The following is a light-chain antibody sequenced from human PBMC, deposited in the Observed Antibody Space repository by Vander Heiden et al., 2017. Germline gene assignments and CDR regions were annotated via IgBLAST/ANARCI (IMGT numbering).Light chain of an antibody. CDR2: QDS. J-gene: IGLJ2*01. CDR1: KLGDKY. CDR3: QAWDSSTVV. Sequence: SYELTPPPSGSASPGQTASITCSGDKLGDKYACWYQQKPGQSPVLVIYQDSKRPSGIPERFSGSNSGNTATLTISGTQAMDEADYYCQAWDSSTVVFGGGTKLTVL. V-gene: IGLV3-1*01.